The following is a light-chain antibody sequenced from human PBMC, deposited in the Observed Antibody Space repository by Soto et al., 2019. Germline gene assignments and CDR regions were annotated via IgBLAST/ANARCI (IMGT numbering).Light chain of an antibody. V-gene: IGKV1-9*01. CDR3: QQCYMGWT. Sequence: DIQLTQSPSFLSASVGDRVTITCRASQGISSYLAWYQKKPGKAPKLLMYAASTLQSGVPSRFSGTGSGTEFTFSITSLQPEDFGTYYCQQCYMGWTFGQGTKVDIK. CDR1: QGISSY. CDR2: AAS. J-gene: IGKJ1*01.